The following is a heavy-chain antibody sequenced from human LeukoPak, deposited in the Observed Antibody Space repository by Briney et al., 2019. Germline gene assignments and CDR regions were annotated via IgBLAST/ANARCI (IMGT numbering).Heavy chain of an antibody. CDR2: IYSGGST. J-gene: IGHJ4*02. V-gene: IGHV3-66*01. CDR1: GFTVSHNY. CDR3: ASTSGWYEPIDY. Sequence: GGSLRLSCAASGFTVSHNYMSWVRQAPGKGLEWVSVIYSGGSTNYADSVKGRFTISRDNSKNTLYLQMNSLRAEDTAVYYCASTSGWYEPIDYWGQGTLVTVSS. D-gene: IGHD6-19*01.